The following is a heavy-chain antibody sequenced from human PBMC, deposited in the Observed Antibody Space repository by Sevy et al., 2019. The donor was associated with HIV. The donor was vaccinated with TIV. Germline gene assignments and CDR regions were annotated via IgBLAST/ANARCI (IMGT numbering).Heavy chain of an antibody. CDR1: GYTFTSYD. D-gene: IGHD3-3*01. V-gene: IGHV1-8*01. CDR3: AMPGYDFWSGYLPFDY. J-gene: IGHJ4*02. CDR2: MNPNSGNT. Sequence: ASVKVSCKASGYTFTSYDINWVRRATGQGLEWMGWMNPNSGNTGYAQKFQGRVTMTRNTSISTAYMELSSLRSEDTAVYYCAMPGYDFWSGYLPFDYWGQGTLVTVSS.